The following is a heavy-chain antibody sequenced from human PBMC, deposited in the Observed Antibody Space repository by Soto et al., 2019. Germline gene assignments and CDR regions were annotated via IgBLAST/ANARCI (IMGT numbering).Heavy chain of an antibody. V-gene: IGHV3-23*01. D-gene: IGHD3-22*01. CDR3: AKGRYFDSSGGCANN. J-gene: IGHJ4*02. CDR1: GFIFDNYA. CDR2: ISGSGHAT. Sequence: EVKLLESGGGLVPPGASARLSCLTSGFIFDNYAMSWVRQSPGRRLEWVAAISGSGHATYYTQSVQGRFIISRDKSKKTVFVQMNNLRAEDTAVYYCAKGRYFDSSGGCANNWGLGTLVTVSS.